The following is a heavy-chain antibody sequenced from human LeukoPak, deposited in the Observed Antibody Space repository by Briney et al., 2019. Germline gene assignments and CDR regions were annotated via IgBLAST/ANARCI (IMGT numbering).Heavy chain of an antibody. V-gene: IGHV4-59*08. D-gene: IGHD6-19*01. J-gene: IGHJ4*02. CDR3: ARHQVAVAGRGVDF. Sequence: SETLSLTCTVSGGSISSYYWSWIRQPPGKGLEWIGYIYYSGSTNYNPSFKSRVTISVDTSKKHFSLKLSSVTAADTAVYYCARHQVAVAGRGVDFWGQGTLVTVSS. CDR1: GGSISSYY. CDR2: IYYSGST.